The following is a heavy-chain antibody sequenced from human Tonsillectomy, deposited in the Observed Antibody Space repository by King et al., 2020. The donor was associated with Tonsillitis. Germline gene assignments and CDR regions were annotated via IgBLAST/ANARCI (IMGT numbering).Heavy chain of an antibody. J-gene: IGHJ6*02. CDR1: GYIFTNYD. V-gene: IGHV1-8*01. CDR2: MNPKTGDV. Sequence: VQLVQSGAEVRKHGASVKVSCTASGYIFTNYDINWVRQAAGQGLEWMGWMNPKTGDVGFAEKFQGRATMTRNTPTNTAYLELSNLRFDDTAIYYCARNPHGMDVWGQGTTVIVSS. CDR3: ARNPHGMDV.